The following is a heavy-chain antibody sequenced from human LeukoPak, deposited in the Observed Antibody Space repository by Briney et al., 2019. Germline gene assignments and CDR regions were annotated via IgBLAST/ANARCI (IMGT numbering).Heavy chain of an antibody. D-gene: IGHD4-17*01. CDR2: IGSGGST. Sequence: PGGSLRLSCAASGFTFSSYAMSWVRQAPGKGLEWVAGIGSGGSTYYADSVKGRFTISRDNSKNTLYLQMKSLRAEDTAVYYCARDQLTETTSGWGQGTLVTVSS. CDR3: ARDQLTETTSG. V-gene: IGHV3-23*01. J-gene: IGHJ4*02. CDR1: GFTFSSYA.